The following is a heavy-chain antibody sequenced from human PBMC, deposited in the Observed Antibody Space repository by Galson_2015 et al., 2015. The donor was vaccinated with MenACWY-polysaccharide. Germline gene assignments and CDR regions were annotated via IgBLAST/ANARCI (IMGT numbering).Heavy chain of an antibody. Sequence: SLRRSCAASGFSFSANGMSWVRQAPGRGLEWVSGSGSGGGLYYADSAKGRLSVSRDNSNNSLYLQMNNLRAEDTAVYYCAKVGPRSSWAMGIDYWGEGTLVTVSS. CDR2: SGSGGGL. V-gene: IGHV3-23*01. CDR3: AKVGPRSSWAMGIDY. J-gene: IGHJ4*02. CDR1: GFSFSANG. D-gene: IGHD6-13*01.